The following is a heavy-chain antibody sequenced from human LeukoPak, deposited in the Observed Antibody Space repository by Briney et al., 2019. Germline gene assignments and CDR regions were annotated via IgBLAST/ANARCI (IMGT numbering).Heavy chain of an antibody. CDR3: AKAVWGSYRLFSFDY. CDR1: GFTFDDYA. J-gene: IGHJ4*02. CDR2: ISWNSGSI. Sequence: GRSLRLSCAASGFTFDDYAMHWVRQAPGKGLERVSGISWNSGSIGYADSVKGRFTISRDNAKNSLYLQMDSLRAEDTALYYCAKAVWGSYRLFSFDYWGQGTLVTVSS. V-gene: IGHV3-9*01. D-gene: IGHD3-16*02.